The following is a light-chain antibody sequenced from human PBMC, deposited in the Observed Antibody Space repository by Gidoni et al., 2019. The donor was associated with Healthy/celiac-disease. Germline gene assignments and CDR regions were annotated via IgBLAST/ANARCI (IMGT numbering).Light chain of an antibody. CDR3: QQYYTTTGT. J-gene: IGKJ2*01. V-gene: IGKV4-1*01. CDR1: QRVFYSSNNKNY. Sequence: DIVMTQSPDSLAVSLGERATIICKSSQRVFYSSNNKNYLAWYQQNPGQPPKLLIYWASTRESGVPDRFSGSGSGTDFTLTISSLQAEDVAVYYCQQYYTTTGTFGQGTKLEIK. CDR2: WAS.